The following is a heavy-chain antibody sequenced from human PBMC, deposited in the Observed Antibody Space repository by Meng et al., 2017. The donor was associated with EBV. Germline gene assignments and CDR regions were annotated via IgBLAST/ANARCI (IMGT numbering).Heavy chain of an antibody. CDR2: IYSDDAD. CDR1: GISRTQGVGG. D-gene: IGHD3-10*01. V-gene: IGHV2-5*02. Sequence: LGEPTHTLPLTRTVSGISRTQGVGGEGLIRQAPGKALEWLAVIYSDDADRYSPSLKNRLTITKDTSKNQVVLTMTNMDPVDTATYFCANSKYYSDSGGYWDYFDDWGQGTLVTVSS. CDR3: ANSKYYSDSGGYWDYFDD. J-gene: IGHJ4*02.